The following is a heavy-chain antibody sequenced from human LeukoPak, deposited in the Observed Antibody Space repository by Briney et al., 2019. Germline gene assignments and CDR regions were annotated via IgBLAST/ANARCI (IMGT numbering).Heavy chain of an antibody. V-gene: IGHV1-46*01. Sequence: ASVKVSCKASGYSFSNYYMHWVRQAPGQGPEWMGIINPSGTTSSAQKFYGRVTMTRDMSTSTAYMELSSLRSEDTAVYYCARVPWELEPHGAFDIWGQGTMVTVSS. CDR1: GYSFSNYY. J-gene: IGHJ3*02. CDR2: INPSGTT. D-gene: IGHD1-1*01. CDR3: ARVPWELEPHGAFDI.